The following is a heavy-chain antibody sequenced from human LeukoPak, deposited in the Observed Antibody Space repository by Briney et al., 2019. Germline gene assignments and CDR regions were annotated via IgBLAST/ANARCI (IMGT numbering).Heavy chain of an antibody. CDR3: ASPPTVTTFDS. CDR1: GFTFSDYN. CDR2: ISRSGSTK. J-gene: IGHJ4*02. Sequence: GGSLRLSCAASGFTFSDYNMRWIRQAPVKGLEWVSSISRSGSTKYYADSVKGRFTISRDNAKNSLFLQMNSLRAEDTAVYYCASPPTVTTFDSWGQGTLVTVSS. D-gene: IGHD4-11*01. V-gene: IGHV3-11*01.